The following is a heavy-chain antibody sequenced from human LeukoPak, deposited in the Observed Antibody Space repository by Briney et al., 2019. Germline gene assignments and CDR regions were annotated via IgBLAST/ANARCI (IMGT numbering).Heavy chain of an antibody. V-gene: IGHV3-23*01. D-gene: IGHD2-2*01. CDR1: GFTFSSYA. CDR2: ISCSGGST. J-gene: IGHJ4*02. CDR3: AKGRRPDIVVVPPARHFDY. Sequence: PGGSLRLSCAASGFTFSSYAMSWVRQAPGKGLEWVSGISCSGGSTYYADSVKGRFTISRNNSKNTLYLQMNSLRAEDTAVSYCAKGRRPDIVVVPPARHFDYWGQGTLVTVSS.